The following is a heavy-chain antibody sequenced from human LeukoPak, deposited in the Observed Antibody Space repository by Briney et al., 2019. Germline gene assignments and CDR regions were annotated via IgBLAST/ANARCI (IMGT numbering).Heavy chain of an antibody. V-gene: IGHV3-48*03. J-gene: IGHJ4*02. D-gene: IGHD3-10*01. Sequence: GGSLRLSCAASGFPFSSHEMNWVRQAPGKGLEWVSYISSSGSTTYYADSVKGRFTISRDNAKNSLYLQVNTLRADDTAVYYCAGSAPYGYFDYWGQGTLVTVSS. CDR1: GFPFSSHE. CDR2: ISSSGSTT. CDR3: AGSAPYGYFDY.